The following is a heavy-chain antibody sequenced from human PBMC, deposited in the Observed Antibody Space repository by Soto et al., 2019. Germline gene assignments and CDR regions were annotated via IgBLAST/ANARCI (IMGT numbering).Heavy chain of an antibody. D-gene: IGHD3-3*01. V-gene: IGHV4-34*01. CDR1: GGSFSGHY. Sequence: SETLSLTCAVYGGSFSGHYWTWIRQPPGKGLEWVGEITRSGNTNYNPSLKSRVTISVDTSKNQFSLKLSSMTAADTAVYYCACNYYDFWSGYYSVGYFDYWAQGTPVTVSS. J-gene: IGHJ4*02. CDR2: ITRSGNT. CDR3: ACNYYDFWSGYYSVGYFDY.